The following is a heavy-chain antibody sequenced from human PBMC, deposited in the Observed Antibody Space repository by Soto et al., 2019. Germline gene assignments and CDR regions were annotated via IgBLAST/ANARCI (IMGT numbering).Heavy chain of an antibody. CDR3: ARQHHLVAADTNRGFDA. J-gene: IGHJ5*02. D-gene: IGHD6-25*01. CDR1: GGSISTSSYS. Sequence: QLQLQASGPGLVKPAETLSLSCTVSGGSISTSSYSWGWIRRPPGKGLEWIGSIYYSGGTYYNPSLKSLVTMSVDTSKSRFSLKLSSVTAADTAVYYCARQHHLVAADTNRGFDAWGAGTLVTVSS. V-gene: IGHV4-39*01. CDR2: IYYSGGT.